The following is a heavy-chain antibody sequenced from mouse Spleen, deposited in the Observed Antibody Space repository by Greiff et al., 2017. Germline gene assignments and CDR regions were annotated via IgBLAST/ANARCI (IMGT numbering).Heavy chain of an antibody. J-gene: IGHJ4*01. CDR3: ARNPPISSGAMDY. V-gene: IGHV5-9-1*01. CDR2: ISSGGSYT. CDR1: GFTFSSYA. D-gene: IGHD3-1*01. Sequence: EVKLVESGGGLVKPGGSLKLSCAASGFTFSSYAMSWVRQTPETRLEWVATISSGGSYTYYPDSVKGRFTISRDNAKNTLYLQMSSLRSEDTAMYYCARNPPISSGAMDYWGQGTSVTVSS.